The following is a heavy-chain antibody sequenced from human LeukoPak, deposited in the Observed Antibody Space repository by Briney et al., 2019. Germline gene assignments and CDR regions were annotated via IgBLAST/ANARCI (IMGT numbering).Heavy chain of an antibody. D-gene: IGHD2-8*02. CDR1: GFSLSSYS. Sequence: PGGTLRLSCAASGFSLSSYSMNWVRQAPGKGLESVSYISSSGGNLYYAASMKGRLTVSRDNAENSLYLQIHSLAAGDTAVYYCTRDRLSFTGAFDSWGQGTLVTVSS. CDR3: TRDRLSFTGAFDS. J-gene: IGHJ4*02. V-gene: IGHV3-48*01. CDR2: ISSSGGNL.